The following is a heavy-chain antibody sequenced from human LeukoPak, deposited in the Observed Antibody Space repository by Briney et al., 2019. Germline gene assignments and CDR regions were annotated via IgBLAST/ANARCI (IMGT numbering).Heavy chain of an antibody. CDR1: GFTFGTYT. CDR2: IRISSTYR. Sequence: GGSLRLSCAASGFTFGTYTMNWVRQAPGKGLEWVSSIRISSTYRYYADSVKGRFTMSRDNAKNSLFLQMNSLRAEDTAVYYCARDQPDTAFDYWGQGTLVAVSS. J-gene: IGHJ4*02. CDR3: ARDQPDTAFDY. V-gene: IGHV3-21*01. D-gene: IGHD5-18*01.